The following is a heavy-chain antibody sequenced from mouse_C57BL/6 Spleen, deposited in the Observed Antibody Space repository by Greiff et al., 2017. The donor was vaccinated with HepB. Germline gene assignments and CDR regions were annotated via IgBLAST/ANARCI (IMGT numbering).Heavy chain of an antibody. V-gene: IGHV10-1*01. J-gene: IGHJ1*03. CDR3: VRQGATTVVARGWYFDV. D-gene: IGHD1-1*01. CDR2: IRSKSNNYAT. CDR1: GFSFNTYA. Sequence: GGGLVQPKGSLKLSCAASGFSFNTYAMNWVRQAPGKGLEWVARIRSKSNNYATYYADSVKDRFTISRDDSESMLYLQMNNLKTEDTAMYYCVRQGATTVVARGWYFDVWGTGTTVTVSS.